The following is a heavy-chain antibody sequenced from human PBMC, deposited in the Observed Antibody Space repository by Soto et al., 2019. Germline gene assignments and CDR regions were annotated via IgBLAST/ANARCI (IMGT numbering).Heavy chain of an antibody. J-gene: IGHJ4*01. CDR3: ARDRTGRGGIRLDY. CDR2: INGAGSLT. D-gene: IGHD3-16*01. Sequence: EVQLVESGGGLVQPGGSLRLSCAASGFTLSSYWMHWVRQVPGKGLVWVSRINGAGSLTEYADSVKGRFTVSRDDAKNTLFLQMDSLRVEDTAVYYCARDRTGRGGIRLDYWGQGTLVSVSS. CDR1: GFTLSSYW. V-gene: IGHV3-74*03.